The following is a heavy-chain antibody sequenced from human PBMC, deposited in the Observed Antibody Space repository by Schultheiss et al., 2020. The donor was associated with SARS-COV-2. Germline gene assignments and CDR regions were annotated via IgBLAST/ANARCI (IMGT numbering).Heavy chain of an antibody. CDR1: GYSFTSYW. CDR2: IYPGDSDT. CDR3: ARFRHDYGDYRYFDR. D-gene: IGHD4-17*01. Sequence: GGSLRLSCKGSGYSFTSYWIGWVRQMPGKGLEWMGIIYPGDSDTRYSPSFQGQVTFSADKSISTAYLQWSSLKASDTAMYYCARFRHDYGDYRYFDRWGRGTLVTVSS. V-gene: IGHV5-51*01. J-gene: IGHJ2*01.